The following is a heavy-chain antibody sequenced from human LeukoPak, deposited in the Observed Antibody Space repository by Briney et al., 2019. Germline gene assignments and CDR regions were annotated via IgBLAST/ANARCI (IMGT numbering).Heavy chain of an antibody. CDR3: AKSDPYGDSLIEI. J-gene: IGHJ4*02. D-gene: IGHD4-17*01. Sequence: GGSLRLSCAASGFTFSGYAMNWVRQAPGKGLEWLSHISSTGGTIYYADSVKGRLTVSRDNAKNSLYLQMNSLRAEDAAVYYCAKSDPYGDSLIEIWGQGALVTVSS. V-gene: IGHV3-48*03. CDR2: ISSTGGTI. CDR1: GFTFSGYA.